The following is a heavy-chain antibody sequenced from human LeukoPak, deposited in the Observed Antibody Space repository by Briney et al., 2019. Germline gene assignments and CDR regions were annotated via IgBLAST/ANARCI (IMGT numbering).Heavy chain of an antibody. D-gene: IGHD1/OR15-1a*01. J-gene: IGHJ2*01. Sequence: PSQTLSLTCTVSGGSISSGSYYWSWIRQPAGKGLEWIGRIYTSGSTNHNPSLKSRVTISVDTSKNQFSLKLSSVTAADTAVYYCARVESPSYNWNNWYFDLWGRGTLVTVSS. V-gene: IGHV4-61*02. CDR3: ARVESPSYNWNNWYFDL. CDR1: GGSISSGSYY. CDR2: IYTSGST.